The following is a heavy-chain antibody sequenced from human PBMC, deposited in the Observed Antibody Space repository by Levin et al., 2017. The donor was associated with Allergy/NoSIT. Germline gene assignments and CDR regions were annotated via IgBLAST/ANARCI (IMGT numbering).Heavy chain of an antibody. CDR3: AHRRGDGLGSYLGLDY. D-gene: IGHD3-10*01. Sequence: SGPTLVKPTQTLTLTCTFSGFSLSTSGVGVAWIRQSPGKALEWLALIYWDDDKRYSPSLKSRLTITKDTSKNQVVLTMTNMDPVDTGTYFCAHRRGDGLGSYLGLDYWGQGTLVTVSS. J-gene: IGHJ4*02. CDR1: GFSLSTSGVG. V-gene: IGHV2-5*02. CDR2: IYWDDDK.